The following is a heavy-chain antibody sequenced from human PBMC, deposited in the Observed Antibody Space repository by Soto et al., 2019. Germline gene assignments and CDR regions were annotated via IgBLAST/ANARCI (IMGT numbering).Heavy chain of an antibody. D-gene: IGHD3-22*01. CDR2: INPSGGGT. CDR1: GYTFTSYY. CDR3: ARVVIGTYYYYGMDV. V-gene: IGHV1-46*01. Sequence: QVQLVQSGAEVKKPGASVKVSCKASGYTFTSYYMHWVRQAPGQGLEWMGIINPSGGGTSYAQKFQGRVTMTRDTSTSTVYMELSSLRSEDTAVYYCARVVIGTYYYYGMDVWGQGTTVTVSS. J-gene: IGHJ6*02.